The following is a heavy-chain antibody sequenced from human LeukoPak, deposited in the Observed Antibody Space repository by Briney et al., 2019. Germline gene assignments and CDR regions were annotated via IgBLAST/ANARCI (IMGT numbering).Heavy chain of an antibody. CDR1: GVSISSYY. J-gene: IGHJ6*02. CDR2: IYYSGST. V-gene: IGHV4-59*01. Sequence: SETLSLTCTVSGVSISSYYWSWIRQPPGKGLEWIGYIYYSGSTNYNPSLKSRVTISVDTSKNQFSRKLSSVTAADTAVYYCARGLQGHLLDYYYYGMDVWGQGTTVTVSS. D-gene: IGHD2-15*01. CDR3: ARGLQGHLLDYYYYGMDV.